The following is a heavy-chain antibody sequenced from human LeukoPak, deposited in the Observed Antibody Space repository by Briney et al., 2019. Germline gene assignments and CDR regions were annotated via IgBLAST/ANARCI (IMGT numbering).Heavy chain of an antibody. CDR1: GFTLSTYS. CDR3: ARDYSSVAFDI. Sequence: GGSLRLSCAASGFTLSTYSMNWVRQAPGKGLEWVSSITSSSSYYADSVKGRFTISRDNAKNSLYLQMNSLRAEDTAVYYCARDYSSVAFDIWGQGTMVTVSS. CDR2: ITSSSSY. V-gene: IGHV3-21*01. D-gene: IGHD5-18*01. J-gene: IGHJ3*02.